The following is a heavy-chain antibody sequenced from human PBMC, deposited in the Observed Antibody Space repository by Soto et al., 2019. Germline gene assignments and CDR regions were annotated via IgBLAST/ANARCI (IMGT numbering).Heavy chain of an antibody. V-gene: IGHV3-23*01. CDR1: GFTFSSYA. CDR3: ARGDRSGSRSPASYHYSGLDV. Sequence: DVLLLESGGHLVQPGGSLRLSCAALGFTFSSYAMSWVRQAPGKGLEWVSCVSAGGDMTYYSDSVKVRFTISRDNTNNALFLQMNCLRIEDKALYYCARGDRSGSRSPASYHYSGLDVSGQG. D-gene: IGHD3-22*01. CDR2: VSAGGDMT. J-gene: IGHJ6*02.